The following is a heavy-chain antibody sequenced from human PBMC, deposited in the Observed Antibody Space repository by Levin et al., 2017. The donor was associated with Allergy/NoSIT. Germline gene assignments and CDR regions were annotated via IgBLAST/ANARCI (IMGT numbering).Heavy chain of an antibody. J-gene: IGHJ4*02. Sequence: SQTLSLTCTFSGFSLNTSGLSVGWLRQPPGKALEWLALIFWDDDKRYRPSLKSRLTITKDTSKNQLVLTMTNMDPVDTATYFCAHTPPYYYRSGPDYWGQGTLVTVSS. CDR1: GFSLNTSGLS. V-gene: IGHV2-5*02. CDR3: AHTPPYYYRSGPDY. CDR2: IFWDDDK. D-gene: IGHD3-10*01.